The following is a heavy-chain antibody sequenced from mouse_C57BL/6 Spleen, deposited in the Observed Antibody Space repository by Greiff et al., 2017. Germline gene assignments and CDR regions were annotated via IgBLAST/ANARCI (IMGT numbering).Heavy chain of an antibody. Sequence: VQLQESGAELVRPGTSVKVSCKASGYAFTNYLIEWVKQRPGQGLEWIGVINPGSGGTNYNEKFKGKATLTADKSSSTAYMQLSSLTSEDSAVYFCARSYYGSSSYFDYWGQGTTLTVSS. J-gene: IGHJ2*01. D-gene: IGHD1-1*01. CDR2: INPGSGGT. CDR3: ARSYYGSSSYFDY. CDR1: GYAFTNYL. V-gene: IGHV1-54*01.